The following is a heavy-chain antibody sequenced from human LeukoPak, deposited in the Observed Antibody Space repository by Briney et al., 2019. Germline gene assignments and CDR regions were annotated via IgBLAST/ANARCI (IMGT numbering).Heavy chain of an antibody. CDR3: ARAASGTEYYDFWSGYDYYYYYMDV. V-gene: IGHV1-69*05. Sequence: SVKVSCKASGYTFTSYGISWVRQAPGQGLEWMGGIIPIFGTANYAQKFQGRVTITTDESTSTAYMELSSLRSEDTAVYYCARAASGTEYYDFWSGYDYYYYYMDVWGKGTTVTVSS. CDR2: IIPIFGTA. CDR1: GYTFTSYG. D-gene: IGHD3-3*01. J-gene: IGHJ6*03.